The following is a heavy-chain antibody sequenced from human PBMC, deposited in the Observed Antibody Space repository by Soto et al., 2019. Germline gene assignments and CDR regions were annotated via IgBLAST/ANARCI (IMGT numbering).Heavy chain of an antibody. Sequence: ASGFTFSSYGMHLVRQAPGKGLEWVAVISYDGSNKYYADSVKGLFTISRDNSKNTLYLQMNSLRAEDTAVYYCAKDGPGYYDFWKLWVSAPSIGNGMDVWGQGTTVTLSS. V-gene: IGHV3-30*18. D-gene: IGHD3-3*01. CDR2: ISYDGSNK. J-gene: IGHJ6*02. CDR1: GFTFSSYG. CDR3: AKDGPGYYDFWKLWVSAPSIGNGMDV.